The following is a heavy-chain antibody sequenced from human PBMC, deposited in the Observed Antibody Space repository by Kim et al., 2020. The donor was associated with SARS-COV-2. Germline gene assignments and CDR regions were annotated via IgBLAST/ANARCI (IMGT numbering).Heavy chain of an antibody. V-gene: IGHV1-3*01. Sequence: ASVKVSCKASGYTFTSYCLHWVRQAPGQSLEWMGWIDVANTNTHYSENFQGRVTISRDTSATTVYIELSSPRSEDTAVYYCARDGRSVDYYFDYWGQGTLVTVSS. CDR1: GYTFTSYC. CDR3: ARDGRSVDYYFDY. CDR2: IDVANTNT. J-gene: IGHJ4*02.